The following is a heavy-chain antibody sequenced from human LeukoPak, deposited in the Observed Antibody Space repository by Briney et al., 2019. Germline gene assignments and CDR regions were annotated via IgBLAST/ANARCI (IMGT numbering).Heavy chain of an antibody. Sequence: SETLSLTCAVYGGSLSGYYWSWIRQPPGKGLEWIGEINHSGSTNYNPSLKSRVTISVDTSKNQFSLKLSSVTAADTAVYYCARRDDYVWGRRRGPFDYWGQGTLVTVSS. CDR3: ARRDDYVWGRRRGPFDY. D-gene: IGHD3-16*01. CDR2: INHSGST. J-gene: IGHJ4*02. V-gene: IGHV4-34*01. CDR1: GGSLSGYY.